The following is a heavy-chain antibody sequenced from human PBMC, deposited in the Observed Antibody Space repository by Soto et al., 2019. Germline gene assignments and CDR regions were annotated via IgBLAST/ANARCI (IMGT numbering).Heavy chain of an antibody. V-gene: IGHV5-10-1*01. J-gene: IGHJ4*02. D-gene: IGHD2-2*03. CDR3: ASYGYDSYTGPDVQYYSDS. CDR2: IDPSDSQT. Sequence: GESLKISCKGSGYSFAGYWITWVRQKPGKGLEWMGRIDPSDSQTYYSPSFRGHVTISATKSITTVFLQWSSLRASDTAMYYWASYGYDSYTGPDVQYYSDSWGQGTRVTVSS. CDR1: GYSFAGYW.